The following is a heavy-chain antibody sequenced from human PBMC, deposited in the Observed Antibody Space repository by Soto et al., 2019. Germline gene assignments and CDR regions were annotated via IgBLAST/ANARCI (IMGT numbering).Heavy chain of an antibody. D-gene: IGHD2-15*01. J-gene: IGHJ6*02. CDR3: ARRRGYCSGGSCFSYGMDV. CDR2: IYYSGST. V-gene: IGHV4-39*01. CDR1: GGSTSSSSYY. Sequence: SETLSLTCTVSGGSTSSSSYYWGWIRQPPGKGLEWIGSIYYSGSTYYNPSLKSRVTISVDTSKNQFSLKLSSVTAADTAVYYCARRRGYCSGGSCFSYGMDVWGQGTTVT.